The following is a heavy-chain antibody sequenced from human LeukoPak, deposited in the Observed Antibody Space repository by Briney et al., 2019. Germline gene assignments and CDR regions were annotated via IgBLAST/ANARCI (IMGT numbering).Heavy chain of an antibody. J-gene: IGHJ4*02. CDR1: GFTFSSYW. Sequence: GGSLRLSCAASGFTFSSYWMSWVRQAPGKGQEWVANIKQDGSEKYYVDSVKGRFTISRDNAKNSLYLQMNRLRAEDTAVYYCAREGRAYDILTGYYKWEYYFDYWGQGTLVTVSS. V-gene: IGHV3-7*03. CDR3: AREGRAYDILTGYYKWEYYFDY. D-gene: IGHD3-9*01. CDR2: IKQDGSEK.